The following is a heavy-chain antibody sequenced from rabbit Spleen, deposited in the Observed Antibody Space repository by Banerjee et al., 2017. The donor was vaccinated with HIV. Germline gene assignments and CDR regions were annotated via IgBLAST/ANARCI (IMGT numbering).Heavy chain of an antibody. D-gene: IGHD1-1*01. Sequence: QEQLVESGGGLVKPGASLTLICTASGFSFSSGYDMSWVRQAPGKGLEWIGFIYTGNGKNYYASWAKGRFTISRASSTTVTLQVTSLTAADPATYFCTRDDGSGHYIDGYFNLWDPGTLVTVS. V-gene: IGHV1S45*01. CDR2: IYTGNGKN. J-gene: IGHJ4*01. CDR3: TRDDGSGHYIDGYFNL. CDR1: GFSFSSGYD.